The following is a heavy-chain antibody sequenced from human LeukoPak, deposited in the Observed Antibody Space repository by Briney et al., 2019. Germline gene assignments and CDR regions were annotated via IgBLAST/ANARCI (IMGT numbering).Heavy chain of an antibody. D-gene: IGHD3-3*01. CDR1: GYTFTSYD. CDR3: ARGSILRYDFWSGYYSSEYCFDY. V-gene: IGHV1-8*01. J-gene: IGHJ4*02. Sequence: ASVKVSCKASGYTFTSYDINWVREATGQGLEWMGWMNPNSGNTGYAQKFQGRVTMTRNTSISTAYTELSSLRSEDTAVYYCARGSILRYDFWSGYYSSEYCFDYWGQGTLVTVSS. CDR2: MNPNSGNT.